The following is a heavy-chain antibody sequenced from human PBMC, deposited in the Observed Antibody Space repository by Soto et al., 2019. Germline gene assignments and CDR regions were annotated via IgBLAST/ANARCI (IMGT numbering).Heavy chain of an antibody. CDR1: GFTFVSSW. D-gene: IGHD3-16*01. J-gene: IGHJ4*02. V-gene: IGHV3-74*01. CDR2: INSDGTDT. CDR3: ARDWSYALNY. Sequence: GSLRLSCAAPGFTFVSSWMHFFRQAPGKGLVWVSHINSDGTDTNYADSVKGRFTISRDNAKNTVYLQMNSLRAEDTAVYYCARDWSYALNYWGQGSLVTVSS.